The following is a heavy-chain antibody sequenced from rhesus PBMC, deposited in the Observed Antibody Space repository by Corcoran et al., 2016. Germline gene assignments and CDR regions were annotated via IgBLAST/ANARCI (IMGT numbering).Heavy chain of an antibody. CDR2: INGNSGST. J-gene: IGHJ4*01. D-gene: IGHD6-25*01. CDR1: GGSFSSYW. Sequence: QVQLQESGPGLVKPSETLSLTCAVSGGSFSSYWWSWIRPPPGKGLEWIGEINGNSGSTNYNPSLKSRVTISKDASKNQFSLKLSSVTAADTAVYYCARYMGRQLGYWGQGVLVTVSS. V-gene: IGHV4-80*01. CDR3: ARYMGRQLGY.